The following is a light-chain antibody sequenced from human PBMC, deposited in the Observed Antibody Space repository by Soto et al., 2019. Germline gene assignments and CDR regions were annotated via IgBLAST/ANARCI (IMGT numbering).Light chain of an antibody. Sequence: DIQMTQSPSSLSASVGDRITITCRAHESVGNWLAWYQQRPGKPPNLLIYKASTLASGVPSRFSGSGSGTEFTLTINSLQPDDFATYYCQQYHIYSGTFGQGTKVDIK. CDR2: KAS. J-gene: IGKJ1*01. CDR3: QQYHIYSGT. V-gene: IGKV1-5*03. CDR1: ESVGNW.